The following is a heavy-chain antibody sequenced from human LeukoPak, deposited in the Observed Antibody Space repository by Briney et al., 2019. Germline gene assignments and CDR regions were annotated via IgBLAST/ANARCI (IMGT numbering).Heavy chain of an antibody. Sequence: PGGSLRLSCLASGFSFNSYTMNWVREAPGKGLEWVSTISPVSSYTWYAESVKGRFTISRDNPKNSLYLQMSTLRAEDTAVYYCMAESSTSWEGYWGQGTLVTVSS. CDR3: MAESSTSWEGY. D-gene: IGHD6-6*01. CDR2: ISPVSSYT. V-gene: IGHV3-21*06. J-gene: IGHJ4*02. CDR1: GFSFNSYT.